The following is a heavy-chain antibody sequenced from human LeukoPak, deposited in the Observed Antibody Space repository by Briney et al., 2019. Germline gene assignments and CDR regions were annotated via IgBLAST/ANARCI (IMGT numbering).Heavy chain of an antibody. J-gene: IGHJ3*02. CDR2: ISWNSGRK. D-gene: IGHD3-22*01. CDR3: AKDQYYDRSGYYYGYAFDI. V-gene: IGHV3-9*01. Sequence: GGSLRLSCAASGFTFDDYGMHWVRQTPGKGLEWVSGISWNSGRKGYGDSVKGRFTISRDNAKNSLYLQMDSLRAEDTALYYCAKDQYYDRSGYYYGYAFDIWGRGTMVTVSS. CDR1: GFTFDDYG.